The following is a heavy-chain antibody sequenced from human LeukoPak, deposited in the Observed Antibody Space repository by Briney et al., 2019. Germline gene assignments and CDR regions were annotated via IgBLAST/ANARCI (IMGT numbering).Heavy chain of an antibody. D-gene: IGHD1-26*01. CDR2: INPSGGST. CDR3: ARAVKWELLDYGMDV. V-gene: IGHV1-46*01. CDR1: GYTFTSYY. J-gene: IGHJ6*02. Sequence: GASVKVSCKASGYTFTSYYMHWVRQAPRQGLEWMGIINPSGGSTSYAQKFQGRVTMTRDTSTSTVYMELSSLRSEDTAVYYCARAVKWELLDYGMDVWGQGTTVTVSS.